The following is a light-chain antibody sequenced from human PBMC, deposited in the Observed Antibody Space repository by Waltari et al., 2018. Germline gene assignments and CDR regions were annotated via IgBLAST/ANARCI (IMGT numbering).Light chain of an antibody. V-gene: IGKV4-1*01. Sequence: DIVMTQSPDSLAVSLGERATINCKSSQSVLYSSNNKNYLSWFQQKPGQPPKLLFYWASTREAGVPDRFSGSGSGTDFTRTISSLQAEDVAVYYCQQYYAAPWTFGQGTMVEIK. CDR2: WAS. J-gene: IGKJ1*01. CDR1: QSVLYSSNNKNY. CDR3: QQYYAAPWT.